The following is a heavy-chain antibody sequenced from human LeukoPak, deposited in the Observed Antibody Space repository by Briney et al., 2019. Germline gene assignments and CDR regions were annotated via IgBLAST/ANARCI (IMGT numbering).Heavy chain of an antibody. J-gene: IGHJ4*02. CDR3: ARGTYYYDN. V-gene: IGHV4-30-2*01. Sequence: SETLSLTCAVSGGSISSGGYSWSWIRQPPGKGLEWIGYIYHSGSTYYNPSLKSRVTISVDRSKSQFSLKLSSVTAADTAVYYCARGTYYYDNWGQGTLVTVSS. CDR2: IYHSGST. CDR1: GGSISSGGYS.